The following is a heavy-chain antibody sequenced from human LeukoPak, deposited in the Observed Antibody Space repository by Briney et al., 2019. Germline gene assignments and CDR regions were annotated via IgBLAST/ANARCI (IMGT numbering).Heavy chain of an antibody. CDR2: ISYDGSNK. D-gene: IGHD2-2*01. CDR1: GFTFSSYG. V-gene: IGHV3-30*03. Sequence: GGSLRLSCAASGFTFSSYGMHWVRQAPGKGLEWVAVISYDGSNKYYADSVKGRFTISRDNSKNTLYLQMNSLGAEDTAVYYCARDQAGGCSSTSCYPSPYRKLDYWGQGTLVTVSS. J-gene: IGHJ4*02. CDR3: ARDQAGGCSSTSCYPSPYRKLDY.